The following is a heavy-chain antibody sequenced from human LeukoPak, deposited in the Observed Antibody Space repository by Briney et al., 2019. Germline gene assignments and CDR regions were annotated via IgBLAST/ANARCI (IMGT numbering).Heavy chain of an antibody. D-gene: IGHD4-23*01. CDR2: IIPIFGTA. V-gene: IGHV1-69*05. Sequence: ASVKVSCKASGYTFTGYYIHWVRQAPGQGLEWMGRIIPIFGTANYAQKFQGRVTITTDESTSTAYMELSSLRSEDTAVYYCARPGVVTAHAFDIWGQGTMVTVSS. CDR3: ARPGVVTAHAFDI. CDR1: GYTFTGYY. J-gene: IGHJ3*02.